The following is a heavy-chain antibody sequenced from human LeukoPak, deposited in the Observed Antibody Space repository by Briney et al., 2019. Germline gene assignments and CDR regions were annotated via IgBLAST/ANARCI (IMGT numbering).Heavy chain of an antibody. V-gene: IGHV4-59*01. J-gene: IGHJ4*02. CDR1: GGSISSYY. D-gene: IGHD6-19*01. Sequence: SETLSLTCTVSGGSISSYYWSWIRQPPGKGLERIGYIYYSGSTNYNPSLKSRVTISVDTSKNQFSLKLSSVTAADTAVYYCARVGSSGWYFGGFEYWGQGTLVTVSS. CDR2: IYYSGST. CDR3: ARVGSSGWYFGGFEY.